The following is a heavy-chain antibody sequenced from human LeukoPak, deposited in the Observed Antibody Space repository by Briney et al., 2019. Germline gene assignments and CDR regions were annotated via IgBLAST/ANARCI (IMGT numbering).Heavy chain of an antibody. CDR3: ARASMVRDFDP. J-gene: IGHJ5*02. Sequence: MTSETLSLTCTVSGGSVSSGSYYWSWIRQPPGKGLEWIGYIYYSGSTNYNPSLKSRVTISVDTSKNQFSLKLSSVTAADTAVYYCARASMVRDFDPWGQGTLVTVSS. CDR2: IYYSGST. V-gene: IGHV4-61*01. D-gene: IGHD3-10*01. CDR1: GGSVSSGSYY.